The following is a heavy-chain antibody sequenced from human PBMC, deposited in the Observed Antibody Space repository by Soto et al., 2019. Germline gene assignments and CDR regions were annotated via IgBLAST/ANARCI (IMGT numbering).Heavy chain of an antibody. CDR1: EDTFRNYA. V-gene: IGHV1-69*06. CDR2: IIPIFGTA. J-gene: IGHJ2*01. CDR3: ASTKYERSDYYYWYLGL. D-gene: IGHD3-22*01. Sequence: SVKVFCKASEDTFRNYAISWVRQAPGQGLEWMGGIIPIFGTANYAQKFQGRVTITADTSANTVYLELSSLRSEETAVYYCASTKYERSDYYYWYLGLWGRGTQVTVTS.